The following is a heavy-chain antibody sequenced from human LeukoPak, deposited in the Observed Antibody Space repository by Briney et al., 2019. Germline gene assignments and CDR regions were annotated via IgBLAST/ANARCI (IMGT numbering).Heavy chain of an antibody. CDR3: ARNRGTSDLDY. V-gene: IGHV4-59*01. CDR2: MFYTGST. D-gene: IGHD2-8*01. J-gene: IGHJ4*02. CDR1: GVSIRNFY. Sequence: SETLSLTCTVSGVSIRNFYWSWIRQPPGGGLEWIGYMFYTGSTDYNPSLKGRVTISMDTSMNRFSLTLTSVSTADTAVYYCARNRGTSDLDYWGQGTLVTISS.